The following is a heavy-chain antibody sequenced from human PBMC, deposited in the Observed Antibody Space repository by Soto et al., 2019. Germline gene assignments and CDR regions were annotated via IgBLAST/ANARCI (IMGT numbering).Heavy chain of an antibody. CDR1: GFTFSSFG. CDR3: ARSSPSTVTTVDY. J-gene: IGHJ4*02. V-gene: IGHV3-33*01. Sequence: GGSLRLSCAASGFTFSSFGVHWVRQAPGKGLEWVAVIWYDGSNEYYADSVKGRFTISRDNSKNTLYSQMNSLRAEDTAVYYCARSSPSTVTTVDYWGQGTLVTVSS. D-gene: IGHD4-17*01. CDR2: IWYDGSNE.